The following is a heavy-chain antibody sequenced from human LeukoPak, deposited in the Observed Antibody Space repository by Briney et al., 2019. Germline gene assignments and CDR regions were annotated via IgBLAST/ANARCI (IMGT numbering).Heavy chain of an antibody. CDR1: GYTFSSYG. V-gene: IGHV1-24*01. CDR2: FDPEDGET. Sequence: ASVKVSCKASGYTFSSYGISWVRQAPRKGLEWMGGFDPEDGETIYAQKFQGRVTMTEDTSTDTAYMELSSLRSEDTAVYYCATPGGHYWGQGTLVTVSS. D-gene: IGHD3-16*01. J-gene: IGHJ4*02. CDR3: ATPGGHY.